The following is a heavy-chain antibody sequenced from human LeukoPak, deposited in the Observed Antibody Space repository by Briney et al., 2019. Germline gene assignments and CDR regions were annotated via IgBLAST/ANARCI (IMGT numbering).Heavy chain of an antibody. D-gene: IGHD3-3*01. CDR3: ARGPERVIKVLRFLEWLLKEMDV. Sequence: ASAKVSCTASGYTFTSYDINWVRQAPGQGLEWMGWMNPNSGNTGYAQKFRGRVTMTRNTSISTAYMELSSLRSEDTAVYYCARGPERVIKVLRFLEWLLKEMDVWGQGTTVTVSS. CDR2: MNPNSGNT. V-gene: IGHV1-8*01. CDR1: GYTFTSYD. J-gene: IGHJ6*02.